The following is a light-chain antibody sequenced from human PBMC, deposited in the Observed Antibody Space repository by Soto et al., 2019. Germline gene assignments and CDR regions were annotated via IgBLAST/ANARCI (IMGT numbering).Light chain of an antibody. V-gene: IGLV1-47*02. CDR3: AAWDDNLNAYV. Sequence: QSVLTQPPSVSAAPGQKVTISCSGSSSNIGSHYVSWYQQFPGTAPKLLIYLGDQRASGVSDRFSGSKSGTSASLAINGLRSDDEADYYCAAWDDNLNAYVFGSGTKLTVL. CDR1: SSNIGSHY. J-gene: IGLJ1*01. CDR2: LGD.